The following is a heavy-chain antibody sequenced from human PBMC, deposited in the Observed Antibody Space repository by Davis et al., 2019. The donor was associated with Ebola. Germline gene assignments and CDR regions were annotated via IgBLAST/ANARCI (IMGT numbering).Heavy chain of an antibody. CDR3: ARQGWSGYSLRHWLDP. Sequence: MPSETLSLTCTVSGGSIISSSSYWGWIRQPPRKGLEWIGSLYYSGITYYNPSLKSRVTISVDTSKNQFSLKLRSVTAADTAVYYCARQGWSGYSLRHWLDPWGRGTLVTVSS. D-gene: IGHD3-3*01. CDR2: LYYSGIT. V-gene: IGHV4-39*01. J-gene: IGHJ5*02. CDR1: GGSIISSSSY.